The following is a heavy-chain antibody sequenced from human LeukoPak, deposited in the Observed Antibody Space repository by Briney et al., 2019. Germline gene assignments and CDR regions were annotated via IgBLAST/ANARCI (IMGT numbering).Heavy chain of an antibody. J-gene: IGHJ5*02. Sequence: SETLSLTCAVYGGSFSGYYWSWIRQPPGKGLEWIGSIYYSGSTYYNPSLYSRVTISVDTSKNQFSLKLSSVTAADTAVYYCARDAPIDYGGNSNWFDPWGQGTLVTVSS. D-gene: IGHD4-23*01. CDR3: ARDAPIDYGGNSNWFDP. CDR2: IYYSGST. V-gene: IGHV4-34*01. CDR1: GGSFSGYY.